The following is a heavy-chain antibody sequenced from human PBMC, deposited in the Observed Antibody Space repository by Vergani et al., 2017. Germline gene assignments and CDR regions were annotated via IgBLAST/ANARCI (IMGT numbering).Heavy chain of an antibody. CDR2: IYPGDSDT. CDR1: GYSFTSYW. Sequence: EVQLVQSGAEVNKPGESLKISCKGSGYSFTSYWIGWVRQMPGKGLEWMGIIYPGDSDTRYSPSFQGQVTISADNSIRTAYLQWSSLKASDTAMYYCARRAARHSYYYGMDVWGQGTTVTVSS. J-gene: IGHJ6*02. V-gene: IGHV5-51*01. CDR3: ARRAARHSYYYGMDV. D-gene: IGHD6-6*01.